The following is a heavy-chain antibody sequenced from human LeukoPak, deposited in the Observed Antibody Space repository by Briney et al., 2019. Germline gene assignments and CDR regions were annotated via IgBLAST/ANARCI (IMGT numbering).Heavy chain of an antibody. Sequence: PSETLSLTCTVSGGSISSYYWSWIRQPPGKGLEWIGYIYYSGSTYYNPSLKSRVTISVDTSKNQFSLKLSSVTAADTAVYYCARVGGNSPALDYWGQGTLVTVSS. J-gene: IGHJ4*02. CDR3: ARVGGNSPALDY. V-gene: IGHV4-59*12. D-gene: IGHD4-23*01. CDR1: GGSISSYY. CDR2: IYYSGST.